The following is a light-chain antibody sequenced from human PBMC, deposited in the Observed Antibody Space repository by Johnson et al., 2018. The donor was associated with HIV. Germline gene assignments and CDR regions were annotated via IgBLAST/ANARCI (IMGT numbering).Light chain of an antibody. CDR1: NSNIGNNY. V-gene: IGLV1-47*01. CDR2: RNN. CDR3: AAWDDSLRGV. Sequence: QSVLTQPPSVSAAPGQKVTISCSGSNSNIGNNYVSWYQQLPGTAPKLLIYRNNQRPSGVPDRFSGSKSGTSASLAISGLQAEDEADYYCAAWDDSLRGVFGTGTKVTVL. J-gene: IGLJ1*01.